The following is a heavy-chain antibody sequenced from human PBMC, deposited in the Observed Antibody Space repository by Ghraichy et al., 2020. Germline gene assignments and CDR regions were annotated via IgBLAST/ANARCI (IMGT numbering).Heavy chain of an antibody. CDR1: GGSISSSGYY. D-gene: IGHD2-2*01. V-gene: IGHV4-39*01. CDR2: VYYSGST. J-gene: IGHJ4*02. CDR3: ARQARGYCSSPICATDY. Sequence: SETLSLTCTVSGGSISSSGYYWGWIRQPPGKGLEWVASVYYSGSTYYNPSLQSRVNIPVDTSKNQISLKLSSVTAADTALYYCARQARGYCSSPICATDYWGQGTLVTVSS.